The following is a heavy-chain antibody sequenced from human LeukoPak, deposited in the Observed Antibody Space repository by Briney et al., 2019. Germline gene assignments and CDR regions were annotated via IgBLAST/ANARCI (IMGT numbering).Heavy chain of an antibody. D-gene: IGHD6-13*01. J-gene: IGHJ5*02. Sequence: SETLSLTCTVSGGSISSSSYYWGWIRQPPGKGLEWIGSIYYSGSAYYNPSLKSRVTISVDMSKNQFSLKLSSVTAADTAVYYCARGYSSSSYNWFDPWGQGTLVTVSS. CDR2: IYYSGSA. CDR1: GGSISSSSYY. V-gene: IGHV4-39*01. CDR3: ARGYSSSSYNWFDP.